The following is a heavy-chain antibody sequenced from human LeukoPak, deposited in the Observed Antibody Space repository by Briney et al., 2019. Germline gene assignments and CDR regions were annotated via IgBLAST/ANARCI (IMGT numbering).Heavy chain of an antibody. CDR3: ARFERVLLVPGRSYYYYYMDV. CDR2: INSDGSST. Sequence: GGSLRLSCAASGFTFSSYWMHWVRQAPGKGLVWVSRINSDGSSTSYADSVKGRFTISRDNAKNTLYLQMNSLRAEDTAVYYCARFERVLLVPGRSYYYYYMDVWGKGTTVTVSS. V-gene: IGHV3-74*01. CDR1: GFTFSSYW. D-gene: IGHD2-2*01. J-gene: IGHJ6*03.